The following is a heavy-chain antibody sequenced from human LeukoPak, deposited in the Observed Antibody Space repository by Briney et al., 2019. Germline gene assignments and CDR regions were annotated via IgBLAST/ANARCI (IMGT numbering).Heavy chain of an antibody. CDR2: ISGSGGST. Sequence: PGGSLRLSCAASGFTFSSYAMSWVRQAPGKGLEWVSAISGSGGSTYYADSVKGRFTISRDNSKNTLYLQMNSLRAEDTAVYYCAKDPLHGSYQISLGYWGQGTLVTVSS. V-gene: IGHV3-23*01. J-gene: IGHJ4*02. CDR3: AKDPLHGSYQISLGY. D-gene: IGHD3-16*02. CDR1: GFTFSSYA.